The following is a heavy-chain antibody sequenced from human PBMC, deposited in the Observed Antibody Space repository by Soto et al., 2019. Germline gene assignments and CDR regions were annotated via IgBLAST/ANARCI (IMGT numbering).Heavy chain of an antibody. CDR3: ARHQIPLQQLVTNWFDP. V-gene: IGHV4-39*01. Sequence: PSETLSLTCTVSGGSISSSSYYWGWIRQPPGKRLEWIGSIYYSGSTYYNPSLKSRVTISVDTSKNQFSLKLSSVTAADTAVYYCARHQIPLQQLVTNWFDPWGQGTLVTVSS. CDR1: GGSISSSSYY. CDR2: IYYSGST. J-gene: IGHJ5*02. D-gene: IGHD6-13*01.